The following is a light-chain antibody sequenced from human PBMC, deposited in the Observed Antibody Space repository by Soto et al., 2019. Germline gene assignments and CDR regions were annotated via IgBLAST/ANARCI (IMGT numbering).Light chain of an antibody. Sequence: DIQMTQSPSSLSASVGDRVTITCRARQGFSHNLVWYQQKPGKVPKVLIYAASTLQSGVPSRFSGSGSGTDFTLTISSLHPEDFATYYCQKYKSAPLTVGGGTKVESK. J-gene: IGKJ4*01. V-gene: IGKV1-27*01. CDR3: QKYKSAPLT. CDR1: QGFSHN. CDR2: AAS.